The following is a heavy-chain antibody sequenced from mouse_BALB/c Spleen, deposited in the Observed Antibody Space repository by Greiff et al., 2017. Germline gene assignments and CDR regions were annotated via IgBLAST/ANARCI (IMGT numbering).Heavy chain of an antibody. J-gene: IGHJ4*01. CDR3: ARGRALGVWDY. D-gene: IGHD2-10*02. CDR1: GFTFSSYA. V-gene: IGHV5-6-5*01. Sequence: EVMLVESGGGLVQPGGSLKLSCAASGFTFSSYAMSWVRQTPEKRLEWVASISSGGSTYYPDSVKGRFTISRDNARNILYLQMSSLRSEDTAMYYCARGRALGVWDYWGQGTSVTVSS. CDR2: ISSGGST.